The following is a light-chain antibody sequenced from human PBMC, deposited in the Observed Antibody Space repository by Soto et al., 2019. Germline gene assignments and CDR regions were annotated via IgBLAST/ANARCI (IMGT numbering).Light chain of an antibody. CDR2: EVN. CDR3: CSFVRTNGLL. J-gene: IGLJ2*01. CDR1: SSDVGSYDL. Sequence: QSALTQPASVSGSPGQSITISCTGTSSDVGSYDLVSWYQHHSGKATKIIIYEVNKRPSEISDRVSGSKSGNTADLTISGLQAEDEADYFCCSFVRTNGLLFGGGTKLTVL. V-gene: IGLV2-23*02.